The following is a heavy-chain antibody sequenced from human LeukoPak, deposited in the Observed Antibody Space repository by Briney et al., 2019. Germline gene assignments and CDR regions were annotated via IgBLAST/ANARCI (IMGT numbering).Heavy chain of an antibody. V-gene: IGHV3-53*01. CDR1: GFTVSSNY. D-gene: IGHD1-1*01. CDR2: IYSGGST. Sequence: PGGSLRLSCAASGFTVSSNYMSWVRQAPGKGLEWVSVIYSGGSTYYADSVKGRFTISRDNSKSTLYIQMNSLRAEDTALYYCAKGLERESRLDSWGQGTLVTVSS. J-gene: IGHJ4*02. CDR3: AKGLERESRLDS.